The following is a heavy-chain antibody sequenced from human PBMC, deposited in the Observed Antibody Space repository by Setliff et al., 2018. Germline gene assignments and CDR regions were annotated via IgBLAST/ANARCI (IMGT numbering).Heavy chain of an antibody. D-gene: IGHD2-8*01. CDR2: ISRSGNTI. CDR3: AREREADHASGTNSCLQEAFDV. CDR1: GFSFSDYY. Sequence: GGSLRLSCAAAGFSFSDYYMSWVRQAPGKGVEWISFISRSGNTIYYIDSVKGRFTISRDNSNNTVYLQMDSLRAEDTAVYYGAREREADHASGTNSCLQEAFDVWGRGTMVTVSS. V-gene: IGHV3-11*01. J-gene: IGHJ3*01.